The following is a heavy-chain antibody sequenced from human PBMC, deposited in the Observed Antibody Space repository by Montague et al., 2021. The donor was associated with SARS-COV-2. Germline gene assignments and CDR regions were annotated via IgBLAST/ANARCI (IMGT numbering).Heavy chain of an antibody. CDR3: ARGFDY. V-gene: IGHV4-59*01. J-gene: IGHJ4*02. Sequence: SETLSLTCTVSGGSISSYYWTWIRQPPGKGLEWIGYIYYGGSTNYNPSLKSRVTISVDTSKNQFSLKLSSVTAADTAVYYCARGFDYWGQGTLVTVSS. CDR2: IYYGGST. CDR1: GGSISSYY.